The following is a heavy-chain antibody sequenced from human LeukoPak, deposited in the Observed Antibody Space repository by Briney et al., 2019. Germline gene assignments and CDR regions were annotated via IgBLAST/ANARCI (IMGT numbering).Heavy chain of an antibody. V-gene: IGHV1-69*05. J-gene: IGHJ5*02. CDR1: GGTFSSYA. D-gene: IGHD2-2*01. Sequence: SVKVSCKASGGTFSSYAISWVRQAPGQGLEWMGGIIPIFGTANYAQKFQGRVTITTDESTSTAYMELSSLRSEDTAVYYCARGGYCSSTSCREKNWFDPWGQGTLVTVSS. CDR3: ARGGYCSSTSCREKNWFDP. CDR2: IIPIFGTA.